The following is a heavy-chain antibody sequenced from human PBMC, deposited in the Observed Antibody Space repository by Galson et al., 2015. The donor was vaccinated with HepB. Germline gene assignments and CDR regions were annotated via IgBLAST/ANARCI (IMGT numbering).Heavy chain of an antibody. V-gene: IGHV2-70*11. Sequence: PALVKPTQTLTLTCTFSGFSLSTSGMCVSWIRRPPGKALEWLARIDWDNDKYYSTSLKTRLTISKDTSKNQAVLTMTNMDPVDTATYYCARIHVPQNYRSGRPDTYYYAMDVWGQGTTVTVSS. J-gene: IGHJ6*02. CDR2: IDWDNDK. CDR3: ARIHVPQNYRSGRPDTYYYAMDV. D-gene: IGHD3-10*01. CDR1: GFSLSTSGMC.